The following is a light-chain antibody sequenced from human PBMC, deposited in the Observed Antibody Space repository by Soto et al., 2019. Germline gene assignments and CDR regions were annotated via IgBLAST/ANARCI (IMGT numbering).Light chain of an antibody. CDR1: QSVSSN. J-gene: IGKJ2*01. CDR2: DAS. Sequence: EIVMTQSPATLSVSPGETATLSCRASQSVSSNLAWYQQRPGQAPRFLIYDASTRATGIPARFSGSGSGTEFTLTISSLQSEDFAVYYCQQYNDWPRTFGQGXXLEIK. CDR3: QQYNDWPRT. V-gene: IGKV3-15*01.